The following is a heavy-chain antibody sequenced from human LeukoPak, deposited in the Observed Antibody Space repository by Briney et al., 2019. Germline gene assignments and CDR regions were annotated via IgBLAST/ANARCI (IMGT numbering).Heavy chain of an antibody. Sequence: PSETLSLTCAVYGGSFSGCYWSWIRQPPGKGLEWIGKINHSGSTNYNPSLKSRVTISVDTSKNQFSLKLTSVTAADTAVYYCARGKAMDVWGHGTTVTVSS. CDR2: INHSGST. CDR3: ARGKAMDV. J-gene: IGHJ6*02. CDR1: GGSFSGCY. V-gene: IGHV4-34*01.